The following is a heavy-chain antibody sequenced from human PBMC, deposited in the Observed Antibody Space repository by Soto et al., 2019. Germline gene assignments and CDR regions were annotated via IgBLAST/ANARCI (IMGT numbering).Heavy chain of an antibody. V-gene: IGHV4-39*07. CDR2: IYYSGST. Sequence: SETLSLTCTVSGGSISSSSYYWGWIRQPPGKGLEWIGSIYYSGSTYYNPSLKSRVTISVDTSKNQFSLKLSSVTAADTAVYYCARRWGRTFDYWGQGTLVNVSS. D-gene: IGHD7-27*01. CDR3: ARRWGRTFDY. J-gene: IGHJ4*02. CDR1: GGSISSSSYY.